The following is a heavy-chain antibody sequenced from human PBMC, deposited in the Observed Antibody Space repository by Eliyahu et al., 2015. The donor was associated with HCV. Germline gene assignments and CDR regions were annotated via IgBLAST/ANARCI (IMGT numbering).Heavy chain of an antibody. V-gene: IGHV3-23*01. Sequence: EVQLLESGGGLVQPGGSLRLSCAASGFSFSSYAMSWVRQAPGKGLEWVSAIRDSGGSSYYADSVKGRFTISRDNSKNTLYLQMNSLRAEDTAVYYCAKDSKTALGFFDYWGQGTLVTVSS. J-gene: IGHJ4*02. CDR3: AKDSKTALGFFDY. CDR1: GFSFSSYA. D-gene: IGHD2-2*03. CDR2: IRDSGGSS.